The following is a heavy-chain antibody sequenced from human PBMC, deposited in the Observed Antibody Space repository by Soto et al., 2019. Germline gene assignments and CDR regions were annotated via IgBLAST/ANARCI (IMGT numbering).Heavy chain of an antibody. CDR1: GFTFRNYA. J-gene: IGHJ5*02. Sequence: EQLLESGGGLIQPGGSLRLSCAASGFTFRNYAMSWVRQAPGKGLEWVSSISGSGGATFYADSVKGRFTISRDNXXXXXXXXXXXXXXXXXXXXXXXXXXEGFDAWGQGTLVTVSS. V-gene: IGHV3-23*01. CDR2: ISGSGGAT. CDR3: XXXXEGFDA.